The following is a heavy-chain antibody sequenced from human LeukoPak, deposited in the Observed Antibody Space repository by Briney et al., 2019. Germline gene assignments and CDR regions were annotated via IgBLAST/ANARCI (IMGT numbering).Heavy chain of an antibody. CDR2: ISSSSSYI. V-gene: IGHV3-21*01. CDR3: ARGGDTAMANGD. J-gene: IGHJ4*02. CDR1: GFTFSSYS. D-gene: IGHD5-18*01. Sequence: PGGSLRLSCAASGFTFSSYSMNWVRQAPGEGLEWVSSISSSSSYIYYADSVKGRFTISRDNAKNSLYLQMNSLRAEDTAVYYCARGGDTAMANGDWGQGTLATVSS.